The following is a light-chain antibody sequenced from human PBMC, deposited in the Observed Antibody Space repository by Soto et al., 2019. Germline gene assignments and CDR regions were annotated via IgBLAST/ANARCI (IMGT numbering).Light chain of an antibody. V-gene: IGLV1-44*01. Sequence: QSVLTQPPSASGTPGQRVTISCSGSSSNIGNSTVNWYQQFPGTAPKLLIYANNRRPSGVPDRFSGSKSGTSASLAISGLQSEDEADYYCAVWDDSLNGYVFGAGTKVTVL. CDR2: ANN. J-gene: IGLJ1*01. CDR3: AVWDDSLNGYV. CDR1: SSNIGNST.